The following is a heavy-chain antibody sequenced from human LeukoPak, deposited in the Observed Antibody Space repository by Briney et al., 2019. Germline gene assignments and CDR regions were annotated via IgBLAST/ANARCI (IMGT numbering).Heavy chain of an antibody. J-gene: IGHJ4*02. V-gene: IGHV4-39*07. CDR3: ARAADGAYFDY. Sequence: SQTLSLTCSVSGGSISSGGNYWSWIRQPPGKGLEWIGSIYYSGSTYYNPSLKSRVTISVDTSKNQFSLKLSSVTAADTAVYYCARAADGAYFDYWGQGTLVTVSS. CDR1: GGSISSGGNY. CDR2: IYYSGST. D-gene: IGHD4-17*01.